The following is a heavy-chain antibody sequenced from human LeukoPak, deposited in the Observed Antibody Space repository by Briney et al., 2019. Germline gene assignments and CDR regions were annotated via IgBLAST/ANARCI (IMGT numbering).Heavy chain of an antibody. D-gene: IGHD3-3*01. V-gene: IGHV4-38-2*01. CDR3: ARHRNYDFWSGYYYYMYG. CDR1: GYSISSGYY. J-gene: IGHJ6*03. Sequence: PSETLSLTCAVSGYSISSGYYWGWIRHPPRKGLEWSGINYHSGSTYYNPALKSRVTISVATSKNQFSTKLSSVTAADTAVYYCARHRNYDFWSGYYYYMYGWGKGTTVTVSS. CDR2: NYHSGST.